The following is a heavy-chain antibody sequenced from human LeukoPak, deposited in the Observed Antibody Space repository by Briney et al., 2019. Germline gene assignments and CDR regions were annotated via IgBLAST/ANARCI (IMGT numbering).Heavy chain of an antibody. CDR1: GYSFTSHW. CDR3: ARHPVDCSSTSCSDEYNWFDP. D-gene: IGHD2-2*01. CDR2: IDPGDSDT. J-gene: IGHJ5*02. V-gene: IGHV5-51*01. Sequence: PGESLKISCKGSGYSFTSHWIGWVRQMPGKGVDWMGIIDPGDSDTRYSPSFQGQVTISADKSITTAYLHWSSLKASDTAMYYCARHPVDCSSTSCSDEYNWFDPWGQGTLVTVSS.